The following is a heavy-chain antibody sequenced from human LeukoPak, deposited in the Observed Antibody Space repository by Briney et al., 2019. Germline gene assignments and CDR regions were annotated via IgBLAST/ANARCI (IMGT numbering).Heavy chain of an antibody. D-gene: IGHD6-19*01. CDR1: GYSFTNYW. V-gene: IGHV5-51*01. Sequence: PGESLKISCKGSGYSFTNYWIGWVRQMPGKGLEWMGIIYPGDSDTRYSPSFQGQVTISADKSISTAYLHWSSLKASDTAMCYCARRGIAVAGTPAEYFQHWGQGTLVTVSS. CDR2: IYPGDSDT. J-gene: IGHJ1*01. CDR3: ARRGIAVAGTPAEYFQH.